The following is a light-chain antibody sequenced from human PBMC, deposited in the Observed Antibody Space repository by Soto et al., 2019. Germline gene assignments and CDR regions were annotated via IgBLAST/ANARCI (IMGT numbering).Light chain of an antibody. V-gene: IGLV1-51*01. CDR3: GTWDSTLGAGM. J-gene: IGLJ3*02. Sequence: QSVLTQPPSVSAAPGQKVTISCSGSSSNIGNNYVSWYQQLPGTAPKLLIYDNNKRPSGIPDRFSGSKSGTSATLAITGLQTGDEADYYCGTWDSTLGAGMFGGGTKLTVL. CDR1: SSNIGNNY. CDR2: DNN.